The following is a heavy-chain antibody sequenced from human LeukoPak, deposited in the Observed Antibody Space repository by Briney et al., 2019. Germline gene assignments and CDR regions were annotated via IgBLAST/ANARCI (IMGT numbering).Heavy chain of an antibody. CDR3: ARALNGLDI. J-gene: IGHJ3*02. Sequence: GGSLRLSCAASGLIVSSNYMTWVRQAPGKGLEWVSVIYSGGSIYYADSVKGRFTISRDNSRNTLYLQMNSLRAEDTAVYYCARALNGLDIWGPGTLVTVSS. CDR1: GLIVSSNY. CDR2: IYSGGSI. V-gene: IGHV3-53*01. D-gene: IGHD2-8*01.